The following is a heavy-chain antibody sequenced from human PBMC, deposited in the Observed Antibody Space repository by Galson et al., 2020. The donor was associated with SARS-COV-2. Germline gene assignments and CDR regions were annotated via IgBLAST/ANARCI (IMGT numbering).Heavy chain of an antibody. CDR1: GFSLSSSGVG. D-gene: IGHD3-22*01. Sequence: SGPPLVNPTQPLTLTCTFSGFSLSSSGVGVGWIRQPPGKALEWLALIYWDDDEHYSPSLKSRLTTTKATSKNQVVLTMTNMDPVDTGRYFCGHVLYCGSSGYWGFDYWGQGSRVIVSS. CDR3: GHVLYCGSSGYWGFDY. CDR2: IYWDDDE. V-gene: IGHV2-5*02. J-gene: IGHJ4*02.